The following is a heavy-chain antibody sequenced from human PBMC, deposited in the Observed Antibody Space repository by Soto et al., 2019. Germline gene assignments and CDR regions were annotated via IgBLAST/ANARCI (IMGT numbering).Heavy chain of an antibody. V-gene: IGHV3-23*01. CDR1: GFTFSSYA. D-gene: IGHD6-13*01. CDR3: AKAKSEAHSSSWFLFDY. CDR2: ISGSGGST. Sequence: GGSLRLSCAASGFTFSSYAMSWVRQSPGKGLEWVSAISGSGGSTYYADSVKGRFTISRDNSKNTLYLQMNSLRAEDTAVYYCAKAKSEAHSSSWFLFDYWGQGTLVTVSS. J-gene: IGHJ4*02.